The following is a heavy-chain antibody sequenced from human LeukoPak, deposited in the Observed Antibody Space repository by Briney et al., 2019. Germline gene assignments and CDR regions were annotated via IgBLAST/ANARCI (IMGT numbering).Heavy chain of an antibody. D-gene: IGHD2-8*02. CDR2: INQDGSEK. V-gene: IGHV3-7*01. Sequence: PGGSLRLSCAASGFTFSSIWMTWVRQAPGKGLVWVAQINQDGSEKYYVDSVKGRFTISRDNAKSSLYLQMNSLSAEDTAVYYCARDVLNTVFDYWGQGTLVTVSS. J-gene: IGHJ4*02. CDR3: ARDVLNTVFDY. CDR1: GFTFSSIW.